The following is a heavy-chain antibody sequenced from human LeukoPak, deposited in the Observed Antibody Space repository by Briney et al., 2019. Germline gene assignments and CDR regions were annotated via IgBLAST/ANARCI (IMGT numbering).Heavy chain of an antibody. J-gene: IGHJ5*02. Sequence: SETLSLTCTVSGASISGSYWSWIRQSPREGLDWIGYIGNTGATNYSPSLNSRVTISVDTSKNQVPLKLNSVTAADTAVYHCARYSTYCDSTSCYQFDLWGQGTLVTVSS. D-gene: IGHD2-2*01. CDR2: IGNTGAT. V-gene: IGHV4-59*01. CDR1: GASISGSY. CDR3: ARYSTYCDSTSCYQFDL.